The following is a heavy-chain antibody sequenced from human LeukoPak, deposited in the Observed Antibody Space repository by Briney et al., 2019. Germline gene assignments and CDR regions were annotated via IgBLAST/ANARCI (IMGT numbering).Heavy chain of an antibody. V-gene: IGHV4-34*01. J-gene: IGHJ4*02. Sequence: SETLSLTCAVYGGSFSGYYWSWIRQPPGKGLEWIGEINHSGSTNYNPSLKSRVTISVDTSKNQFSLKLSSVTAADTAVYYCARHYDLWSGYNYWGQGLLVTVSS. D-gene: IGHD3-3*01. CDR2: INHSGST. CDR3: ARHYDLWSGYNY. CDR1: GGSFSGYY.